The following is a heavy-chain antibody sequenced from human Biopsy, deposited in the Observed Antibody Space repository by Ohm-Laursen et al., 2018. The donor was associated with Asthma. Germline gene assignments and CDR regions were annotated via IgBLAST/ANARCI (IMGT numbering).Heavy chain of an antibody. Sequence: LRLSCAASGFTFSNYAMTWVRQAPGKGLEWVSAISGGGGGTKYADSVKGRFTISRDNSKNTLSLQMSSLRAEDTALYYCAEDLSKAVGGSNDYYYGMDVWGQGTTVTVAS. D-gene: IGHD6-19*01. CDR2: ISGGGGGT. CDR1: GFTFSNYA. J-gene: IGHJ6*02. V-gene: IGHV3-23*01. CDR3: AEDLSKAVGGSNDYYYGMDV.